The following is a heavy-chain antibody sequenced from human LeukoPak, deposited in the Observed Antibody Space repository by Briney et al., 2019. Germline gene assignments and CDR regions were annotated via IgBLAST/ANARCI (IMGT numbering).Heavy chain of an antibody. D-gene: IGHD6-19*01. CDR2: ITSSGSYI. Sequence: GGSLRLSCAASGFTFSSFDMNWVRQAPGKGLEWVSSITSSGSYIYYADSVKGRFTISRDNAKNSLYLQMNSLRAEDTAVYYCARGGPYSSGWYRPLAWGQGTLVTVSS. CDR3: ARGGPYSSGWYRPLA. CDR1: GFTFSSFD. V-gene: IGHV3-21*01. J-gene: IGHJ5*02.